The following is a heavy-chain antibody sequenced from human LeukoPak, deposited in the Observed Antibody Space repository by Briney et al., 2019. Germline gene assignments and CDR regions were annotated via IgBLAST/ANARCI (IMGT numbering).Heavy chain of an antibody. J-gene: IGHJ5*02. V-gene: IGHV1-46*01. CDR3: ARDNSVGDIAWWFDP. D-gene: IGHD3-16*02. CDR2: INPSSSST. Sequence: ASVTVSRKASGYSFTSHYMHWVRQAPGQGLEWMGLINPSSSSTLYAQKFQGRVTMTRDMSTTTDYMELSSLRSEDTAVYYCARDNSVGDIAWWFDPWGQGTLVTASS. CDR1: GYSFTSHY.